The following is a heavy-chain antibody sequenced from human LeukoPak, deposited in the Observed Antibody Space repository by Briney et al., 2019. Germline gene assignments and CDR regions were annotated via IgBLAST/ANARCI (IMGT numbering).Heavy chain of an antibody. CDR3: GRDMDV. CDR1: GFTFSNAW. D-gene: IGHD3-10*01. Sequence: GGSLRLSCAASGFTFSNAWMSWVRQAPGKGLEWVANINQDGSGKHYVDSVKGRFTISRDNAKNSLYLQMNSLRAEDTAVYYCGRDMDVWGQGTTVTVSS. V-gene: IGHV3-7*01. J-gene: IGHJ6*02. CDR2: INQDGSGK.